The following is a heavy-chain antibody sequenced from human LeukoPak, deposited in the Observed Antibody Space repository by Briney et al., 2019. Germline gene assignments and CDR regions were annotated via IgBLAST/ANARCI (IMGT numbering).Heavy chain of an antibody. CDR1: GFTFSSYE. Sequence: PGGSLRLSCAASGFTFSSYEMNWVRQAPGKGLEWVSYISRSGSIIYYADSVKGRFTISRDNAKNSLYLQMNSLRAEDTAVYYCARRVMVVGLDYWGQGTLVTVSS. D-gene: IGHD3-22*01. J-gene: IGHJ4*02. V-gene: IGHV3-48*03. CDR3: ARRVMVVGLDY. CDR2: ISRSGSII.